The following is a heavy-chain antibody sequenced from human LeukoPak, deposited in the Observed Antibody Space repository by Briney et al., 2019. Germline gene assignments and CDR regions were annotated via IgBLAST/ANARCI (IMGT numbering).Heavy chain of an antibody. CDR3: AKEPREYCSSTSCPNWIDP. D-gene: IGHD2-2*01. J-gene: IGHJ5*02. CDR1: GFTFSSYA. CDR2: ISASGGTT. V-gene: IGHV3-23*01. Sequence: GGSLRLSCAASGFTFSSYAISWVRQAPGKGLEWVSAISASGGTTYYADSVKGRFTISRDNSKNTLYLQMSGLRAEDTAVYYCAKEPREYCSSTSCPNWIDPWGQGTLVTVSS.